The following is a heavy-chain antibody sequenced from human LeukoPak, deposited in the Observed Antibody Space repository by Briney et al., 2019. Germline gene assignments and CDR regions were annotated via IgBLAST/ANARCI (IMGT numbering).Heavy chain of an antibody. CDR1: GFTFNNFG. J-gene: IGHJ4*02. Sequence: HPGGSLRLSCAASGFTFNNFGMQWVRQTPGKGLEWVTVISCDGGTQYYADSVKGRFTISRDDSKNTLYLQMNSLRAEDTAMYYCARWQQLVDYWGQGTLVTVSS. CDR3: ARWQQLVDY. V-gene: IGHV3-30*03. CDR2: ISCDGGTQ. D-gene: IGHD6-13*01.